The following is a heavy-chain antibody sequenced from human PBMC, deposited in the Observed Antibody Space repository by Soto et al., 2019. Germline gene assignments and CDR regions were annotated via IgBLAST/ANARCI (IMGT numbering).Heavy chain of an antibody. V-gene: IGHV1-69*01. Sequence: QVQLVQSVAEVKKPGSSVKVSCGASGGTFSSYPINWVRQAPGQGLEWMGGIIPFFCTSNYAQKFQGRVTITADEATSTAYMALRSLRSDDTAVYCCGRVGHITNYGMAVWAQGTTVTFSS. D-gene: IGHD1-26*01. CDR1: GGTFSSYP. CDR3: GRVGHITNYGMAV. J-gene: IGHJ6*02. CDR2: IIPFFCTS.